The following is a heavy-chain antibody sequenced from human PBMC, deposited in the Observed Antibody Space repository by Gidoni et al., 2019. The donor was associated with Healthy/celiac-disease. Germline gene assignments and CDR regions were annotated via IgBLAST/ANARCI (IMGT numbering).Heavy chain of an antibody. CDR2: ISGSGGST. J-gene: IGHJ4*02. CDR3: AKDRVIGGTRLIVVVIPVYFDY. D-gene: IGHD3-22*01. CDR1: GFTFSSYA. V-gene: IGHV3-23*01. Sequence: EVQLLESGGGLVQPGGSLRLSCAASGFTFSSYAMSWVRQAPGKGLEWVSAISGSGGSTYYADSVKGRFTISRDNSKNTLYLQMNSLRAEDTAVYYCAKDRVIGGTRLIVVVIPVYFDYWGQGTLVTVSS.